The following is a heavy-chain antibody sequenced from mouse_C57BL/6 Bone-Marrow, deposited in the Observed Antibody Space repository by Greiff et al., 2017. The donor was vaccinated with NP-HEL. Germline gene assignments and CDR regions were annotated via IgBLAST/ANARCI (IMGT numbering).Heavy chain of an antibody. D-gene: IGHD1-1*01. CDR2: IDPENGDT. J-gene: IGHJ1*03. V-gene: IGHV14-4*01. CDR3: TTGCYYGGYFDV. Sequence: EVKLMESGAELVRPGASVKLSCTASGFNIKDDYMHWVKQRPEQGLEWIGWIDPENGDTEYASKFQGKATITADTSSNTAYLQRSSLTSEDTAVYYWTTGCYYGGYFDVWGTGTTVTVSS. CDR1: GFNIKDDY.